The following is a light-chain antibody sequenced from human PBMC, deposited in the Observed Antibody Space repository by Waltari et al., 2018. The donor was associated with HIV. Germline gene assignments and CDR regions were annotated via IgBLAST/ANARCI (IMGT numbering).Light chain of an antibody. J-gene: IGLJ2*01. CDR1: SSTIGSMH. V-gene: IGLV1-47*01. CDR2: RNN. CDR3: ATWDGRLSGVV. Sequence: QSVLTQPPYASGTPGQWVPISCSGRSSTIGSMHASWYQQLPGTHPKLLIYRNNQRPSGVPDRFSGSKSGTSASLAISGLRSEDEADYYCATWDGRLSGVVFGGGTKLTVL.